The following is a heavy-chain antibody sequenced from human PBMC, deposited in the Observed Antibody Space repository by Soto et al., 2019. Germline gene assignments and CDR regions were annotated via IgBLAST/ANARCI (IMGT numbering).Heavy chain of an antibody. D-gene: IGHD1-26*01. V-gene: IGHV3-74*01. J-gene: IGHJ4*02. Sequence: EVQLVESGGGLILPGGSLRLSCAASGFTFNTHWMHWVRQAPGKGLVWVSRINSDGSITDYADSVKGRFSISRDNPRNTLYLQMNSLSPEDTAVYYCARAMTSVGAAAKGDFWGQGTLVTLSS. CDR2: INSDGSIT. CDR1: GFTFNTHW. CDR3: ARAMTSVGAAAKGDF.